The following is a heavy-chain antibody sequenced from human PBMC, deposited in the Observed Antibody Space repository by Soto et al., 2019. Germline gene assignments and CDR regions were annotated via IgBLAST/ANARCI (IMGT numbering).Heavy chain of an antibody. J-gene: IGHJ4*02. Sequence: QVQLVQSGAEVKKPGASVKVSCKASGYTFTGYYMHWVRQAPGQGLEWMGWINPNSGGTNYAQKLQGRVTMTRDTSISTAYMELSRVRSDDTAVYYCARLGYCSGGSCYSDYWGQGTLVTVSS. V-gene: IGHV1-2*02. CDR2: INPNSGGT. CDR1: GYTFTGYY. CDR3: ARLGYCSGGSCYSDY. D-gene: IGHD2-15*01.